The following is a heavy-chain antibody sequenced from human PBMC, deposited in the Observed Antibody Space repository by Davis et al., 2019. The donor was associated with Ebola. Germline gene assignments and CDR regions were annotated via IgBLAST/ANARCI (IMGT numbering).Heavy chain of an antibody. CDR3: TFGDRVDVFDI. D-gene: IGHD2-21*02. Sequence: ASVKVSCKASGYTFTSYDINWVRQATGQGLEWLGWMNSNRGNTGYEQKFQGRVTLTRNTSISTAYMELSSLRSEDTAVYYCTFGDRVDVFDIWGQGTMVTVSS. CDR1: GYTFTSYD. CDR2: MNSNRGNT. J-gene: IGHJ3*02. V-gene: IGHV1-8*01.